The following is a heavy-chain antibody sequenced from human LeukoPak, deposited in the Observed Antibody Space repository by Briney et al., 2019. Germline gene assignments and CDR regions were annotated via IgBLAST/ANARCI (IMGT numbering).Heavy chain of an antibody. D-gene: IGHD2-2*01. J-gene: IGHJ6*03. Sequence: GGSLRLSCAASGFTFSSYSMNWVRQAPGKGLEWVSSISSSSSYIYYADSVKGRFTISRDNAKNSLYLQMNSLRAEDTAVYYCARDSPPDIVVLPAALTMDVWGKGTTVTVSS. CDR3: ARDSPPDIVVLPAALTMDV. CDR2: ISSSSSYI. V-gene: IGHV3-21*01. CDR1: GFTFSSYS.